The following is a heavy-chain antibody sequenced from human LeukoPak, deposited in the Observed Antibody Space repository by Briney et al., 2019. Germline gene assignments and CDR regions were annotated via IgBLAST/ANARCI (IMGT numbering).Heavy chain of an antibody. CDR3: AKDQGEWSGFDP. V-gene: IGHV3-53*05. CDR1: EFTVSNKY. Sequence: PGGSLRLSCAASEFTVSNKYISCVRQAPGKGLEWVSVIYSGGTAYYADSVKVRFTISRDNSKNTLYLQMNSLRAEDTAVYYCAKDQGEWSGFDPWGQGTLVTVSS. D-gene: IGHD3-16*01. CDR2: IYSGGTA. J-gene: IGHJ5*02.